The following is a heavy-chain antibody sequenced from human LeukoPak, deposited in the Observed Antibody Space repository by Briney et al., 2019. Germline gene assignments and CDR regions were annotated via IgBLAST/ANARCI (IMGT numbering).Heavy chain of an antibody. CDR1: GFTFSNYA. CDR3: AKGPRTVRFGDRHKGMFDY. V-gene: IGHV3-23*01. J-gene: IGHJ4*02. Sequence: GGSLRLSCTVSGFTFSNYAMNWVRQAPGKGLEWVSVISGSGGSIYYADSVKGRFTISRDNSKNTLYLQMNSLRAEDTAVYYCAKGPRTVRFGDRHKGMFDYWGQGTLVTVSS. CDR2: ISGSGGSI. D-gene: IGHD3-10*01.